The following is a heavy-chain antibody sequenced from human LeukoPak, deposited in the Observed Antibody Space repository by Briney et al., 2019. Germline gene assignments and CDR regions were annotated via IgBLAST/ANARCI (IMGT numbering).Heavy chain of an antibody. CDR2: IHYSGST. D-gene: IGHD3-22*01. Sequence: PSQTLSLTCTVSGRSLSGSSYFWGWFRQPPGKGLEWIGSIHYSGSTSYNPSLNSRVTISVDTSKNQISLKLSSVTAADTAVYYCARLPVSYYYDSRSYYFDYWGQGTLVTVSS. V-gene: IGHV4-39*01. CDR3: ARLPVSYYYDSRSYYFDY. CDR1: GRSLSGSSYF. J-gene: IGHJ4*02.